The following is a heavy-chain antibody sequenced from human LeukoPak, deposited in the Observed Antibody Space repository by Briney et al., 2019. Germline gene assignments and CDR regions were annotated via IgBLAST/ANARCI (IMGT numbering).Heavy chain of an antibody. CDR2: FYHRA. CDR3: VREGEYGEDYY. Sequence: SQTLSLTCTVSGGSSIGSGGYYWTWIRQHPEKGLEWIGYFYHRASYNPSLKSRVTISVDTSKNQFSLSLASVTAADTAVYYCVREGEYGEDYYWGQGAQVIVST. J-gene: IGHJ4*02. V-gene: IGHV4-31*03. D-gene: IGHD4-17*01. CDR1: GGSSIGSGGYY.